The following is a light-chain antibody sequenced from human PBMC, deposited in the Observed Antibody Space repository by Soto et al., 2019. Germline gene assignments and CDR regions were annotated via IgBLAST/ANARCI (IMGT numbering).Light chain of an antibody. V-gene: IGKV3-11*01. CDR2: DVS. CDR3: QQRSSWPLT. CDR1: QSVRTY. J-gene: IGKJ4*01. Sequence: EIVLTQSPATLSLSPGERATLSCRASQSVRTYLAWYQQKPGQAPRLLIHDVSDRATGIPARFSGSGSGTDFTLTISSLEPEDVAVYYCQQRSSWPLTFGGGTKVEIK.